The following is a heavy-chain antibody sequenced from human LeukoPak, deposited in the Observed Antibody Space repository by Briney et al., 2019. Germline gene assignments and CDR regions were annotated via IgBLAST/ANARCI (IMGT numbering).Heavy chain of an antibody. J-gene: IGHJ6*03. CDR1: GFTFSSYG. CDR3: ARVPYDFWCGMYYMDV. CDR2: IRYDGSNK. V-gene: IGHV3-30*02. Sequence: GGSLRLSCAASGFTFSSYGMHWVRQAPGKGLEGVAFIRYDGSNKYYADSVKGRFTISRDNSKNKLYLQMNSLRAEDTAVYYCARVPYDFWCGMYYMDVWGKGTKVTVSS. D-gene: IGHD3-3*01.